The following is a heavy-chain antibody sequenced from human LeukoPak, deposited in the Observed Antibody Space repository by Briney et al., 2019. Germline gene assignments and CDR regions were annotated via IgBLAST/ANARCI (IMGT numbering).Heavy chain of an antibody. CDR2: INHSGST. D-gene: IGHD2-15*01. V-gene: IGHV4-34*01. Sequence: PSETLSLTRAVYRGSFSGYYWRWLRQPPGKGLEWIGEINHSGSTNYNPSLKSRVTISVDTSKNQFSLKLSSVTAADTAVYYCARRAPLGYCSGGSCYGGFDYWGQGTLVTVSS. CDR3: ARRAPLGYCSGGSCYGGFDY. J-gene: IGHJ4*02. CDR1: RGSFSGYY.